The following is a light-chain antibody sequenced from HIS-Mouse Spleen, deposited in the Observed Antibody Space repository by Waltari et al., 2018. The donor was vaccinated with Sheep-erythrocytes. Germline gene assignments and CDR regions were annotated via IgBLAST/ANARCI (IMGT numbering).Light chain of an antibody. Sequence: QSALTQPPSASGSPGQSVTISCTGTSSDVGGYNYVSWYQQHPGKAPKLMIYAVSKRPSGVPDRFSGSKSCNTASLTVSGLQAEDEADYYCSSYAGSNNLMVFGGGTKLTVL. CDR1: SSDVGGYNY. CDR2: AVS. CDR3: SSYAGSNNLMV. V-gene: IGLV2-8*01. J-gene: IGLJ2*01.